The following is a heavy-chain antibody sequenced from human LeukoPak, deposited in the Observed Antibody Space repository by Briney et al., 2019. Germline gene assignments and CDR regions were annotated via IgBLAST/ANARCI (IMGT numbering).Heavy chain of an antibody. V-gene: IGHV4-61*02. J-gene: IGHJ4*02. CDR3: ARGRGAAGDKDY. Sequence: KPSQTLSLTCTVSGGSISSGSYYWSWIRQPAGKGLEWIGRIYTSGSTNYNPSLKSRVTISVDTSKNQFSLKLSSVTAADTAVYYCARGRGAAGDKDYWGQGTLVTVSS. D-gene: IGHD6-13*01. CDR2: IYTSGST. CDR1: GGSISSGSYY.